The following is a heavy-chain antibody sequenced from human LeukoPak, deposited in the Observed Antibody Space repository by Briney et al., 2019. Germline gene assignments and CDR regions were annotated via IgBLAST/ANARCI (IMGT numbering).Heavy chain of an antibody. J-gene: IGHJ4*02. CDR1: GYTFTSYD. V-gene: IGHV1-8*01. CDR2: VNPNSGHT. Sequence: ASVKVSCKPSGYTFTSYDVNWVRQATGQGLEWMGWVNPNSGHTGYAQKFQGRVAMTTNTSISTAYVELSSLRSEDTAVYYCARGAPGSYCSGGSCPYFDYWGQGTLVSVSS. D-gene: IGHD2-15*01. CDR3: ARGAPGSYCSGGSCPYFDY.